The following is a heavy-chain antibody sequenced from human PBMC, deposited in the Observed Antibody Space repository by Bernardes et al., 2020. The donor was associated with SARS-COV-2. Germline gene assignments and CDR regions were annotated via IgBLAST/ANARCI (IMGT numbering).Heavy chain of an antibody. CDR1: GFTFSSYA. J-gene: IGHJ4*02. CDR3: ARDIISAREDF. V-gene: IGHV3-30-3*01. D-gene: IGHD1-20*01. CDR2: ISYDGSNK. Sequence: GGSLRLSCAASGFTFSSYAMHWVRQAPGKGLEWVAVISYDGSNKYYADSVKGRFTISRDNSKNTLYLQMNSLRAEDTGIYFCARDIISAREDFWGQGTLVTVSP.